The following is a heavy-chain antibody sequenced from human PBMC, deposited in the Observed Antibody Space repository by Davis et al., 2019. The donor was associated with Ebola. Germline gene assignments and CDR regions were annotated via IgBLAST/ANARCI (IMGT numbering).Heavy chain of an antibody. D-gene: IGHD6-6*01. Sequence: GSLRLSCTVSGGSISSYYWSWIRQPPGKGLEWIGYIYYSGSTNYNPSLKSRVTISLDTSQNQFSLNLNSVTAADTAVYYCARVMISSSIYYGMDVWGQGTTVIVSS. CDR3: ARVMISSSIYYGMDV. V-gene: IGHV4-59*12. CDR2: IYYSGST. J-gene: IGHJ6*02. CDR1: GGSISSYY.